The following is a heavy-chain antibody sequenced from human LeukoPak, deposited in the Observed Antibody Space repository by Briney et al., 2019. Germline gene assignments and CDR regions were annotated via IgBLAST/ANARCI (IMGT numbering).Heavy chain of an antibody. D-gene: IGHD4-17*01. V-gene: IGHV4-59*01. CDR1: GGSISGYY. CDR2: IYYTGST. Sequence: SETLSLTCTVSGGSISGYYWSWIRQPPGQGLEWIGYIYYTGSTNYNPSLKSRVTISVDTSQNQFSLKVSSVTAADTAVYYCVRSKSGTYGWFDPWGQGTLVTVSS. CDR3: VRSKSGTYGWFDP. J-gene: IGHJ5*02.